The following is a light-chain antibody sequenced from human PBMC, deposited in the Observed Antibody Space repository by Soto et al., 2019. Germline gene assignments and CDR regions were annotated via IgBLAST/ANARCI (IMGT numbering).Light chain of an antibody. V-gene: IGKV1-9*01. CDR3: QQLNSYPRIT. Sequence: DIQLTQSPSFLSASVGDRVTITCRASQGISSYLAWYQQKPGKAPKLLIYAASTLQSGVPSRFSGSGSGTEFTLTISSLQPEDFATYYCQQLNSYPRITFGQGTRPEIK. CDR1: QGISSY. J-gene: IGKJ5*01. CDR2: AAS.